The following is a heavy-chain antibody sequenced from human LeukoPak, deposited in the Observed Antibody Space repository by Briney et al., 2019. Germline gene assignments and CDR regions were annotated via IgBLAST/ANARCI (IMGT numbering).Heavy chain of an antibody. CDR1: GFTFSSYG. Sequence: GGSLRLSCAASGFTFSSYGMHWVRQAPGKGLEWVAVISYDGSNKYYADSVKGRFTISRDNSKNTLYLQMNSLRAEDTAVYYCARDAIVGATNPHFDYWGQGTLVTVSS. J-gene: IGHJ4*02. CDR2: ISYDGSNK. V-gene: IGHV3-30*03. CDR3: ARDAIVGATNPHFDY. D-gene: IGHD1-26*01.